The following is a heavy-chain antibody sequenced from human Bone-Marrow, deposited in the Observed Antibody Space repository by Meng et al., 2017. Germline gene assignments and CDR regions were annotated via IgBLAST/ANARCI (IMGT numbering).Heavy chain of an antibody. V-gene: IGHV1-69*06. D-gene: IGHD2-15*01. Sequence: QGRSVGYGVEWGTLGASWKGSSKASGGTVRTYSISWVRKAPGQGLEWMGGIIPIFGTANYAQKFQGRVTITADKSTSTAYMELSSLRSEDTAVYYCARGYCSGGSCYSIDYWGQGTLVTVSS. CDR3: ARGYCSGGSCYSIDY. CDR1: GGTVRTYS. CDR2: IIPIFGTA. J-gene: IGHJ4*02.